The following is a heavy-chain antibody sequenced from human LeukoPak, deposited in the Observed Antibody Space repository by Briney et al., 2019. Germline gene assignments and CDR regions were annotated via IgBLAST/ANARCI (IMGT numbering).Heavy chain of an antibody. CDR2: IWYDGSNK. V-gene: IGHV3-33*08. CDR1: GFTFSSYW. J-gene: IGHJ3*02. CDR3: ARPMTTVTYDAFDI. Sequence: GGSLRLSCAASGFTFSSYWMSWVRQAPGKGLEWVAVIWYDGSNKYYADSVKGRFTISRDNSKNTLYLQMNSLRAEDTAVYYCARPMTTVTYDAFDIWGQGTMVTVSS. D-gene: IGHD4-17*01.